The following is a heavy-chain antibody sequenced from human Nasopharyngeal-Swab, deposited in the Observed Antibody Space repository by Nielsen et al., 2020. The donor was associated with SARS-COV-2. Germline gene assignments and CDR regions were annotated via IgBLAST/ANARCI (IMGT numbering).Heavy chain of an antibody. CDR3: ARGRDFSFDS. D-gene: IGHD3-3*01. V-gene: IGHV6-1*01. Sequence: SQTLSLTCAISGDSVSRHSAGWNWLRQSPSRGLEWMGRTSYRSKWYNDYAESVKSRLAVNPDTSKNQFSLQLNSVTPEDTAVYYCARGRDFSFDSWGQGTLVTASS. CDR1: GDSVSRHSAG. CDR2: TSYRSKWYN. J-gene: IGHJ4*02.